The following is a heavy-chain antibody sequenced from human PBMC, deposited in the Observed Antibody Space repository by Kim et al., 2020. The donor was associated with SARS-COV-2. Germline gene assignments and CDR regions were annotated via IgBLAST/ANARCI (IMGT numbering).Heavy chain of an antibody. CDR1: GFTFSSYW. CDR2: IKQDGSEK. Sequence: GGSLRLSCAASGFTFSSYWMSWVRQAPGKGLEWVANIKQDGSEKYYVDSVKGRFTIARDNAKNSLYLQMNSLRAEDTAVYYCARLRKGILVVVKAFDIWGQGTMVTVSS. J-gene: IGHJ3*02. V-gene: IGHV3-7*03. D-gene: IGHD2-21*01. CDR3: ARLRKGILVVVKAFDI.